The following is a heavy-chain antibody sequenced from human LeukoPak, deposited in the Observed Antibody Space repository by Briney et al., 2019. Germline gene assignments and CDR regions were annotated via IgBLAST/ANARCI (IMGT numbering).Heavy chain of an antibody. D-gene: IGHD1-1*01. CDR2: MNPNSGNT. V-gene: IGHV1-8*01. J-gene: IGHJ6*02. CDR3: ARRWNDGGYYYYGMDV. CDR1: GYTLTSYD. Sequence: ASVKVSCKASGYTLTSYDINWVRQATGQGLEWMGWMNPNSGNTGYAQKFQGRVTMTRNTSISTAYMEPSSLRSEDTAVYYCARRWNDGGYYYYGMDVWGQGTTVTVSS.